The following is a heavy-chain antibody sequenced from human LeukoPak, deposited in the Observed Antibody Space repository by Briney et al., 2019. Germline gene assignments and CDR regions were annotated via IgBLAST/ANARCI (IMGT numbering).Heavy chain of an antibody. J-gene: IGHJ4*02. V-gene: IGHV3-30-3*01. Sequence: GGSLRLSCAASGFTFSSYAMPWVRQAPGKGLEWVAVISYDGSNKYCADSVKGRFTVSRDNSKNIVYLQMNSLRAEDTAVYYCAKGFSSPLYYFDYWGQGALVTVSS. CDR3: AKGFSSPLYYFDY. CDR2: ISYDGSNK. CDR1: GFTFSSYA.